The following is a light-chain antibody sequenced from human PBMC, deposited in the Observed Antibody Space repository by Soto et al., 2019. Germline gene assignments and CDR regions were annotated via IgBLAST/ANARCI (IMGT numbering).Light chain of an antibody. CDR3: QQSYHIIFT. V-gene: IGKV1-39*01. Sequence: DIQMTQSPSSLSASVGDRVTITCRASQNISTYLNWYQQKPGKAPKLLIYAASRLQGGVPSRFSGSGSGTAFSLTTIGLQPEDLATYHCQQSYHIIFTVGPGTKLDIK. CDR2: AAS. J-gene: IGKJ3*01. CDR1: QNISTY.